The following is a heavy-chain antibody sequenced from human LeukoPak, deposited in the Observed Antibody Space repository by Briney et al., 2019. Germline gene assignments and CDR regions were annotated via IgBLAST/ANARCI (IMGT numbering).Heavy chain of an antibody. CDR3: ARVQWLTNYFDY. CDR2: IKQGGSEK. J-gene: IGHJ4*02. Sequence: GGSLRLSCAASGFTFSSYWMSWVRQAPGKGLEWVAIIKQGGSEKYFVDSVKGRFTIYRDNAKNSLYLHMYSLRVEDTAVYYCARVQWLTNYFDYWGQGTLVTVSS. CDR1: GFTFSSYW. V-gene: IGHV3-7*01. D-gene: IGHD6-19*01.